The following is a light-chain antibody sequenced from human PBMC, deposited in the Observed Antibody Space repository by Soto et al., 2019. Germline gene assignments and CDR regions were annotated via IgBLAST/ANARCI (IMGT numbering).Light chain of an antibody. CDR3: QQNFSPLLT. J-gene: IGKJ4*01. CDR1: QTIYDY. V-gene: IGKV1-39*01. Sequence: DIQMTQSPSSLSASVGDRVTITCRASQTIYDYVTWFQQRPGKAPKVLIYGASTLQSGVPSRFSGSGSGTELTLTISNFQPEDFATYYCQQNFSPLLTFGGGTKVDIK. CDR2: GAS.